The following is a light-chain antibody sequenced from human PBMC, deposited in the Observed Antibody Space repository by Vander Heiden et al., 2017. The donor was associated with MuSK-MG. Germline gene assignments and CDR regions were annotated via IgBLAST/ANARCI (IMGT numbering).Light chain of an antibody. V-gene: IGKV3-15*01. CDR2: GAS. J-gene: IGKJ1*01. Sequence: EIVMTQSPATLSVSPGETATLSCRASQSVSSNLAWFQQKPGQAPRLLIYGASTRATDIPARFSGSGYGTEFTLTISSLQSEDFAVYYCQQNNNWPPWTFGQGTKVEIK. CDR3: QQNNNWPPWT. CDR1: QSVSSN.